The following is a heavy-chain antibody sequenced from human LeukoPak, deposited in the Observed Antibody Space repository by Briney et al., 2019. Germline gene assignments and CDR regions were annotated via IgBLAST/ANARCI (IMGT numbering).Heavy chain of an antibody. Sequence: SVTVSCKASGGTFSSYAISWVRQAPGQGLEWMGRIIPILGIANYAQKFQRRVTMTADKSTRTVHIELCSRRSEDTAVYYCALLFRGGYNLYYYYYSMDVWGQGTRVTVS. J-gene: IGHJ6*02. CDR1: GGTFSSYA. CDR3: ALLFRGGYNLYYYYYSMDV. CDR2: IIPILGIA. D-gene: IGHD5-24*01. V-gene: IGHV1-69*04.